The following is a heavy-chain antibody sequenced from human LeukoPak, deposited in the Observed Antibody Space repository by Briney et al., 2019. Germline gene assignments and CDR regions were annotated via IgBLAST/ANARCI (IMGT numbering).Heavy chain of an antibody. D-gene: IGHD3-10*01. J-gene: IGHJ4*02. CDR1: GGSISSYY. CDR3: ATDNSYGSGSYYT. Sequence: SETLSLTCTVSGGSISSYYWNWIRQPPGKGLEWIGYIYYSGNTNYNPSLKSRVTISVDTSKNQFSLKLSSVTAADTAVYYCATDNSYGSGSYYTWGQGTLVTVSS. CDR2: IYYSGNT. V-gene: IGHV4-59*01.